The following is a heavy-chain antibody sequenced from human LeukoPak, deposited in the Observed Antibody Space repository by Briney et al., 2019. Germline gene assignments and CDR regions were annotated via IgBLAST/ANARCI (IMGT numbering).Heavy chain of an antibody. CDR3: ARDSYYYGSGSQYYFDY. D-gene: IGHD3-10*01. Sequence: GGSLRLSCAASGFTFDDYGMSWVRQAPGKGLEWVAGINWNGGSTGYADSVKGRFTISRDNAKNSLYLQMNSLRAEDTALYYCARDSYYYGSGSQYYFDYWGQGTLVTVSS. CDR1: GFTFDDYG. CDR2: INWNGGST. J-gene: IGHJ4*02. V-gene: IGHV3-20*04.